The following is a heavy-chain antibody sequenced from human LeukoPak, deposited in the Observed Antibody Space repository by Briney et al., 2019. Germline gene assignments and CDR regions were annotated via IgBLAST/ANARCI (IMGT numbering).Heavy chain of an antibody. CDR3: ARLLKYCSSSTCYSAFDI. J-gene: IGHJ3*02. D-gene: IGHD2-2*01. CDR2: IYYSGST. V-gene: IGHV4-39*01. CDR1: GGSIISSSYF. Sequence: SETLSLTCSVSGGSIISSSYFWGWIRQPPGKGLEWIGSIYYSGSTYYNPSLKSRVTISVDTSKNQFSLKLTSVTAADTAVYYCARLLKYCSSSTCYSAFDIWGQGTRVTVSS.